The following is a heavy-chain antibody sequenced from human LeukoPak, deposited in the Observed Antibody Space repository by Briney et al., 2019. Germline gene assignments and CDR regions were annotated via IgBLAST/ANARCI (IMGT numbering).Heavy chain of an antibody. CDR2: MNPNSGNT. J-gene: IGHJ4*02. V-gene: IGHV1-8*01. D-gene: IGHD3-10*01. CDR1: GYTFTSYD. CDR3: ARGRYYYGSGSKNYYFDY. Sequence: ASVKVSCKASGYTFTSYDINWVRQAPGQGLEWTGWMNPNSGNTGYAQKFQGRVTMTRNTSISTAYMELSSLRSEDTGVYYCARGRYYYGSGSKNYYFDYWGQGTLVTVSS.